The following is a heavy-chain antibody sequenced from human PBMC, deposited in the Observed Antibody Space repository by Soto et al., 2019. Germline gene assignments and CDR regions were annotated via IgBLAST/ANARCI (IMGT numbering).Heavy chain of an antibody. CDR1: GFTFSNAW. J-gene: IGHJ4*02. CDR3: ARDQRIKSTRAFDY. V-gene: IGHV3-15*07. CDR2: IKSKTDGGTT. D-gene: IGHD2-2*01. Sequence: GGSLRLSCAASGFTFSNAWMNWVRQAPGKGLEWVGRIKSKTDGGTTDYAAPVKGRFTISRDNAKNSLYLQMNSLRDEDTAVYYCARDQRIKSTRAFDYWGQGTLVTVSS.